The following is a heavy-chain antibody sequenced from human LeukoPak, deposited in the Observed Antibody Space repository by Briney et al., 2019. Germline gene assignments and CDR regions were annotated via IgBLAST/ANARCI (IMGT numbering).Heavy chain of an antibody. D-gene: IGHD3-22*01. CDR1: GFTFSRFA. V-gene: IGHV3-23*01. J-gene: IGHJ4*02. CDR2: ISGNGLRT. Sequence: PGGSLRLSCSASGFTFSRFAMTWVRHLPGKGLEWVSTISGNGLRTFYADSVKGRFSVSRDNSVNIVYLQMDSLRADDSALYSCAKDANYLDSSGYFIPFDYWGPGTLVTVAS. CDR3: AKDANYLDSSGYFIPFDY.